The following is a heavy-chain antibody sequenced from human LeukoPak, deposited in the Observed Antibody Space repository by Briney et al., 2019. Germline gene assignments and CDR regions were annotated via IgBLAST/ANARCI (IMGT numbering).Heavy chain of an antibody. CDR3: ARFTRFDDFDI. V-gene: IGHV1-69*13. CDR2: IIPIFGTA. CDR1: GGTFSSYA. D-gene: IGHD3-9*01. Sequence: GASVKVSCKASGGTFSSYAISWVRQAPGQGLEWMGGIIPIFGTANYAQKFQGKVTITADESTSTAYMELSSLRSEDTAVYYCARFTRFDDFDIWGQGTMVTVSS. J-gene: IGHJ3*02.